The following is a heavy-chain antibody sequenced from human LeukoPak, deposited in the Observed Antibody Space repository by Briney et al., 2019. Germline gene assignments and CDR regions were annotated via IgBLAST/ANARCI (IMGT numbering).Heavy chain of an antibody. V-gene: IGHV3-21*01. CDR3: ARDKLAVRGVITSDYYGMDV. CDR2: ISSSSSYI. D-gene: IGHD3-10*01. J-gene: IGHJ6*02. Sequence: PGGSLRLSCAASGFTFSSYSMNWVRQAPGKGLEWVSSISSSSSYIYYADSVKGRFTISRDTSKNTVYLQMNSLRAEDTAVYYCARDKLAVRGVITSDYYGMDVWGQGTTVTVSS. CDR1: GFTFSSYS.